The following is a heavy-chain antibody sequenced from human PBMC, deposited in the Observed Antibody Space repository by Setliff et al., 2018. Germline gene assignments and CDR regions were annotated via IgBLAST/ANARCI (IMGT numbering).Heavy chain of an antibody. V-gene: IGHV1-18*04. J-gene: IGHJ6*03. D-gene: IGHD3-22*01. Sequence: ASVKVSCKASGYTFTGYYIHWVRQAPGQGLEWLGWISTYNANTTYAQKLQDRVPMTTDTSTSTAYMELRSLRSDDTAVYYCARRNFYYDSSGFALYYYYMDVWGKGTTVTVSS. CDR2: ISTYNANT. CDR3: ARRNFYYDSSGFALYYYYMDV. CDR1: GYTFTGYY.